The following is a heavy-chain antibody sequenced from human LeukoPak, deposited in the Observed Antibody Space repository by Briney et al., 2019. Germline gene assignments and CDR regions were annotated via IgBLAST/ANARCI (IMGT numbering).Heavy chain of an antibody. CDR3: ARDPGGNYFGPGTHFAY. CDR2: IDAETGNT. Sequence: GASVKVSCKASGYTFTHYYMHWVRPARGQGLEWMGRIDAETGNTRYAQNFQGRVTMTRDTSTSTVYVELSSLRFEDTAVYYCARDPGGNYFGPGTHFAYWGQGALVTVSS. J-gene: IGHJ4*02. D-gene: IGHD3-10*01. CDR1: GYTFTHYY. V-gene: IGHV1-46*01.